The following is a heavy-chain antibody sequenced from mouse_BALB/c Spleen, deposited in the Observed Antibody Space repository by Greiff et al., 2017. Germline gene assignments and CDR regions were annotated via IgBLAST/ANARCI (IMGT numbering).Heavy chain of an antibody. CDR2: IHHSDSET. J-gene: IGHJ3*01. D-gene: IGHD3-1*01. CDR3: ARWGAARATFAY. CDR1: GYSFTSYW. Sequence: VQLQQSGAELVRPGASVKLSCKASGYSFTSYWMNWVKQRPGQGLEWIGMIHHSDSETRLNQKFKDKATLTVDKSSSTAYMQLSSPTSEDSAVYYCARWGAARATFAYWGQGTLVTVSA. V-gene: IGHV1-61*01.